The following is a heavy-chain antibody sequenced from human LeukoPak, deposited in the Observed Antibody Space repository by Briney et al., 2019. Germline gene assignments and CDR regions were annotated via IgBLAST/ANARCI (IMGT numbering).Heavy chain of an antibody. D-gene: IGHD2-2*01. Sequence: GGPLRLPCVASGITFNTYAMSWFRQAPGKGLDWVSANGGSGGSKYYADSVKGRFTVSRDNSKNTLYLQMNSLRAEDTAIYYCAKRKDLGYCSSTSCYYYFDYWGQGTLVTVSS. V-gene: IGHV3-23*01. J-gene: IGHJ4*02. CDR2: NGGSGGSK. CDR3: AKRKDLGYCSSTSCYYYFDY. CDR1: GITFNTYA.